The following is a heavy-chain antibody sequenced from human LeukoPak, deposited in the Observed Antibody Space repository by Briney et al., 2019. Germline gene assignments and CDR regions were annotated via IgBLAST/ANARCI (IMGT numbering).Heavy chain of an antibody. CDR2: INPNSGGT. Sequence: ASVKVSCKASGYTFTGYYMHWVRQAPGQGLEWMGWINPNSGGTNYAQKFQGRVTMTRDTSISTAYMELSRLRSDDTAVYYCARDYYDSSGYLFYWGQGTLVTVSS. V-gene: IGHV1-2*02. J-gene: IGHJ4*02. D-gene: IGHD3-22*01. CDR3: ARDYYDSSGYLFY. CDR1: GYTFTGYY.